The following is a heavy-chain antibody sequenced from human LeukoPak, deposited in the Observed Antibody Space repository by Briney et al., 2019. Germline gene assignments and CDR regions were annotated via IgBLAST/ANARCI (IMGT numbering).Heavy chain of an antibody. CDR2: MSDSGGRT. D-gene: IGHD3-22*01. Sequence: PGGSLRLSCAVSGITLSNYGMSWVRQAPGKGLEWVAGMSDSGGRTNYADSVKGRFTISRDNPKNTLYLQMNSLRAEDTAVYFCAKLGVVIRVILVGFHKEAYYFDSWGQGALVTVSS. CDR3: AKLGVVIRVILVGFHKEAYYFDS. V-gene: IGHV3-23*01. J-gene: IGHJ4*02. CDR1: GITLSNYG.